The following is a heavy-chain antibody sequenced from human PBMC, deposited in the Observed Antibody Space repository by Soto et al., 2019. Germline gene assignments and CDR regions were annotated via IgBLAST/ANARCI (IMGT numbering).Heavy chain of an antibody. CDR2: ISYSGST. V-gene: IGHV4-39*01. D-gene: IGHD6-19*01. Sequence: SETLSHTCTVSGVSTSSRNYYWGWVRQPPGKGLEWIGSISYSGSTYYNPSLKSRVTISVDTSRNQFSMKLNSVTAADTAVYYCARREWLVDYYYYGMDVWGQGTTVT. CDR1: GVSTSSRNYY. J-gene: IGHJ6*02. CDR3: ARREWLVDYYYYGMDV.